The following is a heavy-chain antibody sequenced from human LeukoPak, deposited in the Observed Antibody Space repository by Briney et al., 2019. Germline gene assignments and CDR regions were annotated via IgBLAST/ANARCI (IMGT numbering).Heavy chain of an antibody. CDR1: GVTFDGNY. Sequence: GRSLRLSGEAPGVTFDGNYRSSIHQAPGKGLEWLSYINIGGTNTQYADSVKGRFTISRDNAKKSLYLEMNNLRAQDTAVYYCATDGAGFDTWGQGVLVTVSS. J-gene: IGHJ5*02. CDR3: ATDGAGFDT. V-gene: IGHV3-11*01. CDR2: INIGGTNT.